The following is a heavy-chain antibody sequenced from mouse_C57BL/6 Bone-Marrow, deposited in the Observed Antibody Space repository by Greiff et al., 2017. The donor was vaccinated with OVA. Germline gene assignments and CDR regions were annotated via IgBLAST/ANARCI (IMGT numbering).Heavy chain of an antibody. CDR3: ARDGNGLYWYFDV. V-gene: IGHV5-4*01. J-gene: IGHJ1*03. CDR2: ISDGGSYT. Sequence: DVMLVESGGGLVKPGGSLKLSCAASGFTFSSYAMSWVRQTPEKRLEWVATISDGGSYTYYPDNVKGRFTISRDNAKNNLYLQMSHLKSEDTAMYYCARDGNGLYWYFDVWGTGTTVTVSS. D-gene: IGHD1-1*01. CDR1: GFTFSSYA.